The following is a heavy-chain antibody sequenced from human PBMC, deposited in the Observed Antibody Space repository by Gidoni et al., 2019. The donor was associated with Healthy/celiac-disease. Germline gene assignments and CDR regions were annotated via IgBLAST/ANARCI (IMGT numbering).Heavy chain of an antibody. D-gene: IGHD1-26*01. CDR1: GFTLSSYS. Sequence: EVQLVESGGGLVTPGGARRLDCAASGFTLSSYSMKWGRQAPGKGLEWVSSISISSSYICYAHSVKGRFTISRDNAKNSLYLQMNSLRAEDTAVYYCSRHDSVSYRNWFYPWGQGTLVTVSS. CDR2: ISISSSYI. CDR3: SRHDSVSYRNWFYP. V-gene: IGHV3-21*01. J-gene: IGHJ5*02.